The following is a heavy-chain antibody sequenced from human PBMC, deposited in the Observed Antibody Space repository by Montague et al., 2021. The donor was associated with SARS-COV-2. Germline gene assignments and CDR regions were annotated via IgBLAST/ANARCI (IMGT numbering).Heavy chain of an antibody. CDR3: ARVGYGDYFDY. V-gene: IGHV3-7*01. J-gene: IGHJ4*02. Sequence: SLRLSCAASGFTFSSYWMSWVRQAPGKGLEWVAHIKQDGSEKYYVDSVKGRFTISRDNAKNSLYLQMNSLRAEDTAVYYCARVGYGDYFDYWGQGTLVTVSS. D-gene: IGHD4-17*01. CDR1: GFTFSSYW. CDR2: IKQDGSEK.